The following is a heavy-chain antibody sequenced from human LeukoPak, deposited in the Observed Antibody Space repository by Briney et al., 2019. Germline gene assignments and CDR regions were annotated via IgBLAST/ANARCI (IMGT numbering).Heavy chain of an antibody. Sequence: GGSLRLSCAASGFTFRSSWMHWVRQAPGKGLVWVSRINSDGTTTGYADAVKGRFTISRDNSKNSLYLQMNSLRAEDTAVYYCARADSRSRSIGYWGQGTLVTVSS. CDR3: ARADSRSRSIGY. CDR1: GFTFRSSW. V-gene: IGHV3-74*01. J-gene: IGHJ4*02. D-gene: IGHD2-15*01. CDR2: INSDGTTT.